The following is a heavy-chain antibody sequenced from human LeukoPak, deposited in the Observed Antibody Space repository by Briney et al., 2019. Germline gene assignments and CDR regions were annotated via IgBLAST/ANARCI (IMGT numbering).Heavy chain of an antibody. J-gene: IGHJ5*02. CDR3: ARDAGFYAGIYP. CDR1: GASINSGSYY. V-gene: IGHV4-61*02. CDR2: IDYSGST. Sequence: PSETLSLTCSVSGASINSGSYYWTWIRQPAGKGLEWIGRIDYSGSTDYNPSLKSRVTISGDPSKKQFSLKVTSVTAADTAVYYCARDAGFYAGIYPWGQGTLVTVSS. D-gene: IGHD2/OR15-2a*01.